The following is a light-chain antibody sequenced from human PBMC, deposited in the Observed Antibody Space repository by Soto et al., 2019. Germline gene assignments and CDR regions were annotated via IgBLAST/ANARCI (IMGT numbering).Light chain of an antibody. CDR1: QTISSL. CDR2: KAS. Sequence: DIQMTQSPSTLSGSVGDRVTITCRASQTISSLLAWYQQKPGKAPKLLIYKASTLKSGVPSRFSGSGSGTEFTLTISSLQPDDFATYYCQQYNNYATWTFGQGTKVDI. CDR3: QQYNNYATWT. V-gene: IGKV1-5*03. J-gene: IGKJ1*01.